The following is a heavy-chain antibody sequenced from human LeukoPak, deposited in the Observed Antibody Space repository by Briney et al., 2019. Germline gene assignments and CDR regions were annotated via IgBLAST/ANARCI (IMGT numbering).Heavy chain of an antibody. V-gene: IGHV4-34*01. CDR2: INHSGST. CDR1: GGSFSGYY. J-gene: IGHJ6*03. D-gene: IGHD1-26*01. CDR3: ARHRGSGSYYGTYYYMDV. Sequence: SETLSLTCAVYGGSFSGYYWSWIRQPPGKGLEWIGEINHSGSTNYNPSLKSRVTISVDTSKNQFSLKLSSVTAADTAVYYCARHRGSGSYYGTYYYMDVWGKGTTVTISS.